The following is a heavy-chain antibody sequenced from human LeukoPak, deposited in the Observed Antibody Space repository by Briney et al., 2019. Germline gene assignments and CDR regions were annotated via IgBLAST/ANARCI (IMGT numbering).Heavy chain of an antibody. CDR3: ARDTGTSGSPPDY. Sequence: GGSLRLSCAASGFTFSNYWMSWVRLAPGKGLEWVANIKQDGSEKYYVDSVKGRFTISRDNAKNSLYLQMNSLRAEDTAVYYCARDTGTSGSPPDYWGQGTLVTVSS. J-gene: IGHJ4*02. CDR2: IKQDGSEK. CDR1: GFTFSNYW. V-gene: IGHV3-7*01. D-gene: IGHD1-26*01.